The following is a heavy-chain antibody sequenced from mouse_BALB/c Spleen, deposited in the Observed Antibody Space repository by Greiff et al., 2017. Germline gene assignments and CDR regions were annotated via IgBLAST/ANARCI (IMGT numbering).Heavy chain of an antibody. CDR2: INPYNGDT. CDR3: ARSPSYYGSSYWYFDV. J-gene: IGHJ1*01. Sequence: EVQLQQSGPELVKPGASVKISCKASGYSFTGYFMNWVMQSHGKSLEWIGRINPYNGDTFYNQKFKGKATLTVDKSSSTAHMELRSLASEDSAVYYCARSPSYYGSSYWYFDVWGAGTTVTVSS. V-gene: IGHV1-20*02. CDR1: GYSFTGYF. D-gene: IGHD1-1*01.